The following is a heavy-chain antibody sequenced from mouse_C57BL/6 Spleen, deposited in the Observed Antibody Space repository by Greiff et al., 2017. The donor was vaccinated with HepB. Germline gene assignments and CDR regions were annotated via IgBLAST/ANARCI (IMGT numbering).Heavy chain of an antibody. CDR1: GFTFSSYG. CDR2: ISSGGSYT. D-gene: IGHD1-1*01. J-gene: IGHJ3*01. CDR3: ARRNYYGSSWFAY. Sequence: DVHLVESGGDLVKPGGSLKLSCAASGFTFSSYGMSWVRQTPDKRLEWVATISSGGSYTYYPDSVKGRFTISRDNAKNTLYLQMSSLKSEDTAMYYCARRNYYGSSWFAYWGQGTLVTVSA. V-gene: IGHV5-6*01.